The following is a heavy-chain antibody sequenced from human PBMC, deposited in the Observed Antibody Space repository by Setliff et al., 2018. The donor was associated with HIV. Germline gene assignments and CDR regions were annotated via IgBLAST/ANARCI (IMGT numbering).Heavy chain of an antibody. D-gene: IGHD3-3*01. J-gene: IGHJ3*02. CDR3: ARLPFITIFGVLNGDDGFDI. V-gene: IGHV1-2*06. CDR1: GYTFTGYY. Sequence: PSVKVSCKASGYTFTGYYMHWVRQAPGQGPEWLGRINPKSGGTRYAQKFQGRVSMTRDTAISTAYMELSRLRSDDSAVYYCARLPFITIFGVLNGDDGFDIWGQGTMVT. CDR2: INPKSGGT.